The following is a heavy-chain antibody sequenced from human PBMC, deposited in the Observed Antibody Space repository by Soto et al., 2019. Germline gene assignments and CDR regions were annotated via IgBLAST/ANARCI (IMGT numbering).Heavy chain of an antibody. V-gene: IGHV3-23*01. CDR1: GFTFSSYA. Sequence: PGGSLRLSCAASGFTFSSYAMSWVRQAAGKGLEWVSAISGSGGSTYYADSVKGRFTISRDNSKHTLYLQMNSLRAEDTAVYYCAKDSPQGQLWFRYYFDDWAQGTLVTVSS. CDR3: AKDSPQGQLWFRYYFDD. CDR2: ISGSGGST. D-gene: IGHD5-18*01. J-gene: IGHJ4*02.